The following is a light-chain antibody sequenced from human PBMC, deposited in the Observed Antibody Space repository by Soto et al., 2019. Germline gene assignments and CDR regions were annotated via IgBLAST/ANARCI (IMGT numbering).Light chain of an antibody. CDR2: DAS. Sequence: EIVLTQSPATLSLSPGERATLSSRASQRVSNYLAWFQQKPGQAPRLLIYDASNRATGIPARFSGSGSGTDFTLTISSLEPEDFAVYYCQQRSSWPLLTFGGGTKVEIK. CDR1: QRVSNY. V-gene: IGKV3-11*01. J-gene: IGKJ4*01. CDR3: QQRSSWPLLT.